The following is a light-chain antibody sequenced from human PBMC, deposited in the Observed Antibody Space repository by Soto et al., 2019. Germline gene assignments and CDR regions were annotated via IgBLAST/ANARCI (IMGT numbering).Light chain of an antibody. V-gene: IGKV3-15*01. CDR3: QQYNNWPAIT. CDR1: QSVSSSN. J-gene: IGKJ5*01. Sequence: EIVLTQSPGTLSLSPGERATLSCRASQSVSSSNLAWYQQQPAQAPRLLIYGASTRATGIPARFSGSGSGTEFTLTISSLQSEDFAVYYCQQYNNWPAITFGQGTRLEI. CDR2: GAS.